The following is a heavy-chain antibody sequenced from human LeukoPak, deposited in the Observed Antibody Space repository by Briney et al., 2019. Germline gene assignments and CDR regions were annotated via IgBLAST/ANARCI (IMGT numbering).Heavy chain of an antibody. CDR2: IYYSGST. J-gene: IGHJ4*02. D-gene: IGHD3-3*01. V-gene: IGHV4-39*07. Sequence: SETLSLTCTVSGGSISSSSYYWGWIRQPPGKGLEWIGSIYYSGSTYYNPSLKSRVTISVDTSKNQFSLKLSSVTAADTAVYYCARAGVVALDYWGQGTLVTVSS. CDR1: GGSISSSSYY. CDR3: ARAGVVALDY.